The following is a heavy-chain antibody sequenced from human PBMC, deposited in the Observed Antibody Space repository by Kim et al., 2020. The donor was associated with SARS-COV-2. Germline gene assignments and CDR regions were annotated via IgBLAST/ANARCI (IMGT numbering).Heavy chain of an antibody. Sequence: ASVKVSCKASGYTFTSYGISWVRQAPGQGLEWMGWISAYNGNTNYAQKLQGRVTMTTDTSTSTAYMELRSLRSDDTAVYYCARDRPLVVPAAMRYYYYYYGMDVWGQGTTVTVSS. V-gene: IGHV1-18*01. D-gene: IGHD2-2*01. CDR1: GYTFTSYG. CDR3: ARDRPLVVPAAMRYYYYYYGMDV. J-gene: IGHJ6*02. CDR2: ISAYNGNT.